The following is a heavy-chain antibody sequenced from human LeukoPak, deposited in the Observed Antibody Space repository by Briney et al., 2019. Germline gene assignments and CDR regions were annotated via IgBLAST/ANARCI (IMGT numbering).Heavy chain of an antibody. D-gene: IGHD3-10*01. CDR1: GGSISSGDYY. J-gene: IGHJ6*02. CDR2: IYYSVST. V-gene: IGHV4-30-4*01. Sequence: SETLSLTCTVSGGSISSGDYYWSWIRQPPGKGLEWIGYIYYSVSTYYNPSLKSRVTISVDTSKNQFSLKLSSVTAADTAVYYCASLRGPNGMDVWGQGTTVTVSS. CDR3: ASLRGPNGMDV.